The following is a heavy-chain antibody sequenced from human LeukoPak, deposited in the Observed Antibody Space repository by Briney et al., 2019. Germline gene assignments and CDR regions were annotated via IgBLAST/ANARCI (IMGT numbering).Heavy chain of an antibody. CDR2: IRYDGNNK. J-gene: IGHJ4*02. Sequence: GGSLRLPCTASGFTFSSTGMHWVRQAPARGLEWVSYIRYDGNNKYYGDSVKGRLTVSRDNSKNTLYLQMNSLRVEDTAVYYCARTYNPDYWGQGTLVTVPS. CDR1: GFTFSSTG. D-gene: IGHD1-14*01. CDR3: ARTYNPDY. V-gene: IGHV3-30*02.